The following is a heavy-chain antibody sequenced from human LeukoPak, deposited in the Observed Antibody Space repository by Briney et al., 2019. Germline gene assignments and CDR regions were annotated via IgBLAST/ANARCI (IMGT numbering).Heavy chain of an antibody. D-gene: IGHD2/OR15-2a*01. CDR1: GFTFSTYW. CDR3: AKDFSDFSYAFDI. J-gene: IGHJ3*02. V-gene: IGHV3-7*01. CDR2: IRQDGSKI. Sequence: GGSLRLSCAASGFTFSTYWMSWVRQAPGKGLEWVANIRQDGSKIYYVDSVKGRFTISRDNAKNSLYLQMNSLRAEDTAVYYCAKDFSDFSYAFDIWGQGTMVTVSS.